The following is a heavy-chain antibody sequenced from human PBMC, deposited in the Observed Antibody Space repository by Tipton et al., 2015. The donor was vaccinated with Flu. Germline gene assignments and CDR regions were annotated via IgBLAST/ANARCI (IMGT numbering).Heavy chain of an antibody. Sequence: SLRLSCVASAFTFGSHEFNWVRQAPGKGLEWVSVIYSIGSTYYADSVKGRFTISRDNSKNTLYLQMNSLRVEDTAVYYCARDTSYCSGGSCDYWGQGTLVTVSS. CDR2: IYSIGST. V-gene: IGHV3-53*01. CDR1: AFTFGSHE. D-gene: IGHD2-15*01. J-gene: IGHJ4*02. CDR3: ARDTSYCSGGSCDY.